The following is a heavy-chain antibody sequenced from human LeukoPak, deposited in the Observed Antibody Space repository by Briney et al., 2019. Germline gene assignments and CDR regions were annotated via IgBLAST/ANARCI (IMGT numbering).Heavy chain of an antibody. V-gene: IGHV4-4*07. CDR3: AKKGRTYTDYGGYYDYMDV. D-gene: IGHD4-17*01. CDR1: GGSISSYY. CDR2: IYSTGSS. J-gene: IGHJ6*03. Sequence: SETLSLTCTVSGGSISSYYWSWIRQPAGKGLEWIGRIYSTGSSAYNPSLKSRVTMSVDTSNNQFSLKLSSLTAADTAVYYCAKKGRTYTDYGGYYDYMDVWGKGTTVTVS.